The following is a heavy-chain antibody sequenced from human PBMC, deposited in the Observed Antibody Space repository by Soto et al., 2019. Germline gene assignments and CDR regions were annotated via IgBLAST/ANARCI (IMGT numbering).Heavy chain of an antibody. D-gene: IGHD1-1*01. CDR2: IYYSGST. V-gene: IGHV4-31*03. CDR3: ARWRFFRNRAAYYYYYGMDV. J-gene: IGHJ6*02. CDR1: GGSISSGGYY. Sequence: PSETLSLTCTVSGGSISSGGYYWSWIRQHPGKGLEWIGYIYYSGSTYYNPSLKSRVTISVDTSKNQFSLKLSSVTAADTAVYYCARWRFFRNRAAYYYYYGMDVWGQGTTVTAP.